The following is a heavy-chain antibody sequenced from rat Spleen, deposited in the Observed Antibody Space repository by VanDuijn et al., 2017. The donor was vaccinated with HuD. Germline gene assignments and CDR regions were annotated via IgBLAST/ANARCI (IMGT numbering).Heavy chain of an antibody. CDR2: INYDGIST. Sequence: EVQLVESGGGLIQPGRSLKLSCAASGFTFSTYDMAWVRQAPTKGLEWVATINYDGISTFYRDSVRARFTISRDNAKSTLYLQLDSLRSEDTATYYCTTDTFYDGTYYPGGFDYWGQGVMVTVSS. CDR3: TTDTFYDGTYYPGGFDY. J-gene: IGHJ2*01. CDR1: GFTFSTYD. D-gene: IGHD1-12*02. V-gene: IGHV5S10*01.